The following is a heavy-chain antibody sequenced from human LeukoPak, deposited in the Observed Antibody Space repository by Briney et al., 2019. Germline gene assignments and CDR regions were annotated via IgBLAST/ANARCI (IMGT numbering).Heavy chain of an antibody. D-gene: IGHD6-13*01. CDR3: ARPRGSSRFSWYFDY. J-gene: IGHJ4*02. CDR1: GGSFSGYY. V-gene: IGHV4-34*01. CDR2: INHSGST. Sequence: SETLSLTCAVYGGSFSGYYWSWIRQPPGKGLEWIGEINHSGSTNYNPSLKSRVTISVDTSKNQFSLKLSSVTAAGTAVYYCARPRGSSRFSWYFDYWGQGTLVTVSS.